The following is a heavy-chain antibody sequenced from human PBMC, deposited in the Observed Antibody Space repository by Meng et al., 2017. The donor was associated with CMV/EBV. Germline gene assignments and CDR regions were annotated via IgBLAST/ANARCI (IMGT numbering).Heavy chain of an antibody. CDR3: AREAYYDILTDQGYFDY. J-gene: IGHJ4*02. CDR1: GFTFSSYW. V-gene: IGHV3-7*01. CDR2: IKQGGSEK. D-gene: IGHD3-9*01. Sequence: GESLKISCAASGFTFSSYWMSWVRQAPGKGLEWVANIKQGGSEKYYVDSVKGRFTISRDNAKNSLYLQMNSLRAEDTAVYYCAREAYYDILTDQGYFDYWGQGTLVTVSS.